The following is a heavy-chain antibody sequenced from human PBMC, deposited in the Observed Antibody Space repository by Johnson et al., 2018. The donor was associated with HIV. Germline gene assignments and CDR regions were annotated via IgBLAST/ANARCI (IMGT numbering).Heavy chain of an antibody. Sequence: QVQLVESGGGVVQPGRSLRLSCVASGFRFSNYGIHWVRQAPGKGLEWVAVISYDGSNQYYADSVKGRFTISRDNSNNTLYLQINSLRLEDTAMYYCARVESSYYNFWSGPPHAFDVWGQGTMVTVSS. CDR1: GFRFSNYG. D-gene: IGHD3-3*01. V-gene: IGHV3-30*19. J-gene: IGHJ3*01. CDR2: ISYDGSNQ. CDR3: ARVESSYYNFWSGPPHAFDV.